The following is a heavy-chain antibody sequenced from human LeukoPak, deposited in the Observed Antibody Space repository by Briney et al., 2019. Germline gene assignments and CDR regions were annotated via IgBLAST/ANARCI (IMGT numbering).Heavy chain of an antibody. J-gene: IGHJ4*02. V-gene: IGHV3-48*03. Sequence: AGGSLRLSCAASGFTFSSYEMNWVRQAPGKGLEWVSYISSSGSTIYYADSVKGRFTISRDNAKNSLYLQMNSLRAEDTAVYYCARGGAWIQLWLPFDYWGQGTLVTVSS. CDR3: ARGGAWIQLWLPFDY. CDR1: GFTFSSYE. D-gene: IGHD5-18*01. CDR2: ISSSGSTI.